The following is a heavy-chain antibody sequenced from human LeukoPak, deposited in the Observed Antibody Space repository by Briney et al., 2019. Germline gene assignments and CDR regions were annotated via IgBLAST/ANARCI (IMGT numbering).Heavy chain of an antibody. CDR3: ARDFCSAGSCYPDN. J-gene: IGHJ4*02. V-gene: IGHV3-21*01. Sequence: GGSLRLSCAASGFTFSTYGMNWVRQAPGKGLEWVSSISSTSSYIYYADSVKGRFTISRDNSKNTLYLQMNSLRVEDTAVYYCARDFCSAGSCYPDNWGQGTLVTVSS. CDR2: ISSTSSYI. D-gene: IGHD2-15*01. CDR1: GFTFSTYG.